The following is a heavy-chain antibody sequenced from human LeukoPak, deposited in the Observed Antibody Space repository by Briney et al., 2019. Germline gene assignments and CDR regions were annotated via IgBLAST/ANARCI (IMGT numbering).Heavy chain of an antibody. V-gene: IGHV4-4*07. CDR2: IYTSGNT. J-gene: IGHJ4*02. CDR1: GGSISTYY. CDR3: ARDSYFDWSYYFDY. D-gene: IGHD3-9*01. Sequence: TSETLSLTCTVSGGSISTYYWSWIRQPAGKGLEWIGRIYTSGNTNYNPSLKSRVTMSVDTSKNQFSLKLSSVTAADTAVYYCARDSYFDWSYYFDYWGQGTLATVSS.